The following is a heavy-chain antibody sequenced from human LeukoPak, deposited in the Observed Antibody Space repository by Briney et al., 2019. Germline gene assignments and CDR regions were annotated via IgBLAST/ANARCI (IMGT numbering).Heavy chain of an antibody. CDR1: GFTFSDYY. CDR3: AREYYDSSGYRNFDY. V-gene: IGHV3-11*04. Sequence: GGSLRLSCAASGFTFSDYYMSWIRQAPGKGLEWVSYISSSGSTIYYADSVKGRFTISRDNAKNSLYLQMNSLRAEDTAVYYCAREYYDSSGYRNFDYWAREPWSPSPQ. CDR2: ISSSGSTI. D-gene: IGHD3-22*01. J-gene: IGHJ4*02.